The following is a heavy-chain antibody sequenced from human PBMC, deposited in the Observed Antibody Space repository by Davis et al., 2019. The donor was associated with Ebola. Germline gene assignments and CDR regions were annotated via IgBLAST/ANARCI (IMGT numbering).Heavy chain of an antibody. V-gene: IGHV3-23*01. CDR2: ISSSLTP. CDR1: GFSFTYYA. D-gene: IGHD1-1*01. CDR3: ARATWKWVVDAFDV. Sequence: GGSLRLSCAASGFSFTYYAMTWVRQAPGKGLEWVASISSSLTPSYADAVKGRFTISRDNSKNTLYLHMNTLRPEDTAVYYCARATWKWVVDAFDVWGQGSQVTVSS. J-gene: IGHJ3*01.